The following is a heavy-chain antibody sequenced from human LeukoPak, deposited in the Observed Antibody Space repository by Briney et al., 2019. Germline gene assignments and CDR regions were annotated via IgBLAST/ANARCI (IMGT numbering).Heavy chain of an antibody. J-gene: IGHJ4*02. CDR1: GGSISSYY. CDR2: IYYSGST. Sequence: SETLSLTCTVSGGSISSYYWSWIRQTPGKGLEWIGDIYYSGSTNYNPSLKSRVTISVDTSKNQFSLKLSSVTAADTAVYYCARHTDISPLSSLKYWGQGTLVTVSS. V-gene: IGHV4-59*08. D-gene: IGHD6-13*01. CDR3: ARHTDISPLSSLKY.